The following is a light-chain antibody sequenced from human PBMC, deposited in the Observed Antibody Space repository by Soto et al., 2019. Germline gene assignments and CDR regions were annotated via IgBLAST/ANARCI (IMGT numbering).Light chain of an antibody. J-gene: IGKJ4*01. V-gene: IGKV3-11*01. CDR2: DAS. CDR1: QSVGGY. Sequence: EIVLTQSPATLSLSPGERATLSCRASQSVGGYLDWYQQKPGQAPRLLIYDASNRASGIPARFSGSGSGTDFTLTISSLVPEDLAVYYWHQRSNWPPLTFGGGTKVEIK. CDR3: HQRSNWPPLT.